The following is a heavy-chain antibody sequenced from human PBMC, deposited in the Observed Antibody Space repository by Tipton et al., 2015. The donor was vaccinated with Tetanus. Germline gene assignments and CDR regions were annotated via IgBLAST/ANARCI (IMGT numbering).Heavy chain of an antibody. Sequence: TLSLTCAVYAGSFSGYYWTWVRQSPGKGLEWIGEINQSGSTNYNPSLKSRVTISVDTSKNQFSLKLSSVTAADTAVYYCARVAFFGDYFDYWGQGTLVTVSS. CDR1: AGSFSGYY. J-gene: IGHJ4*02. CDR2: INQSGST. CDR3: ARVAFFGDYFDY. D-gene: IGHD3-10*01. V-gene: IGHV4-34*01.